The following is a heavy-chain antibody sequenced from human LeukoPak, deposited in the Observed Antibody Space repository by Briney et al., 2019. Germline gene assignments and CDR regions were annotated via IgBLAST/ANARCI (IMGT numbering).Heavy chain of an antibody. D-gene: IGHD4-17*01. CDR2: IDPRDSYT. CDR3: ATGASKVTTDFANY. CDR1: GYXFTNYW. J-gene: IGHJ4*02. V-gene: IGHV5-10-1*01. Sequence: GESLTISCNASGYXFTNYWISWVRQMPGKGLEWMGRIDPRDSYTKYSPSFEGHVTISVDKSISSAFLQWNSLKASDSAMYYCATGASKVTTDFANYWGQGTQVAVSS.